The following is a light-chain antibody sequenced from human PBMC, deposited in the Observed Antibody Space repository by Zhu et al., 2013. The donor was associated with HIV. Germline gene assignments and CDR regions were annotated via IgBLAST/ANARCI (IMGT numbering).Light chain of an antibody. CDR3: QQYGDSLWT. V-gene: IGKV3-20*01. CDR2: GAS. J-gene: IGKJ1*01. CDR1: RTVYSTY. Sequence: EIVLTQSPGTLSLSPGDSATLSCRASRTVYSTYLAWYQQTPGQAPRLLIYGASTRATGIPDRFSGSGSGTDFTLTISRLEPEDFAVYYCQQYGDSLWTFGQGTKVEVK.